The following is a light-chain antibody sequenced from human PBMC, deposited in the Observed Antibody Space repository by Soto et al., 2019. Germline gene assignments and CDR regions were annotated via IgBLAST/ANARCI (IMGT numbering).Light chain of an antibody. CDR1: QTVSSW. V-gene: IGKV1-5*01. Sequence: DIQMTQSPSTLSASVGDRVTITCRASQTVSSWLAWYQQKPGKAPKLLIYDVSSLESGVPSRFSGSGSGTEFTLTISSLQLDDFATYYCQQYYSYSRTFGQGTKV. CDR3: QQYYSYSRT. J-gene: IGKJ1*01. CDR2: DVS.